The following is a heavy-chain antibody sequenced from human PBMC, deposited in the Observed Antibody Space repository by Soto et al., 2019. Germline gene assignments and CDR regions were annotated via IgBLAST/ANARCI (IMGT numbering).Heavy chain of an antibody. D-gene: IGHD5-18*01. V-gene: IGHV4-34*01. Sequence: SETLSLTCAVYGGSFSGYYWSLIRQPPGKGLQWIGEINHSGSTNYNPSLKSRVTISVDTSKNQFSLKLSSVTAADTAVYYCARADTAMAHFDYWVQGTLVTVSS. CDR1: GGSFSGYY. CDR3: ARADTAMAHFDY. CDR2: INHSGST. J-gene: IGHJ4*02.